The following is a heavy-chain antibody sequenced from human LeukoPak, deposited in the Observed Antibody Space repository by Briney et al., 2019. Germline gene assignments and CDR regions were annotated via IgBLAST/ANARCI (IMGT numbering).Heavy chain of an antibody. CDR1: GFTFSSYT. V-gene: IGHV3-23*01. CDR2: IRGSGTST. CDR3: AKDTCGADCYSHYDH. J-gene: IGHJ4*02. Sequence: GASLRLSCAASGFTFSSYTLSWVRQAPGKGLEWISAIRGSGTSTYYAASVKGRFTICRDNSRNTLYLQMNSLRAEDTAVYYCAKDTCGADCYSHYDHWGQGTLVTVSS. D-gene: IGHD2-21*02.